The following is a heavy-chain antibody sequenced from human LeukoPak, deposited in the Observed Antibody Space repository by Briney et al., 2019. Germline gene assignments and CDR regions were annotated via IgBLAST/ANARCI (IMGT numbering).Heavy chain of an antibody. CDR3: AAEPDYYESSGYYSY. J-gene: IGHJ4*02. CDR2: IYSGGSGGST. Sequence: GGSLRLSCAASGFTVSSNYMSWVRQAPGKGLEWVSVIYSGGSGGSTYYADSVKGRFTISRDNSKNTLYLQMNSLRAEDTAVYYCAAEPDYYESSGYYSYWGQGTLVTASS. CDR1: GFTVSSNY. D-gene: IGHD3-22*01. V-gene: IGHV3-66*02.